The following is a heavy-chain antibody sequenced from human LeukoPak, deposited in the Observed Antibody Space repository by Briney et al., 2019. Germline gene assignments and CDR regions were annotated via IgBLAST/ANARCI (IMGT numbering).Heavy chain of an antibody. D-gene: IGHD4-17*01. V-gene: IGHV1-46*03. Sequence: ASVKVSCKASGYTFTSYYMHWVRQAPGQGLEWMGIINPSGGSTSYAQKFQGRVTMTRDTSTSTVYMELSSLRSEDTAVYYCARDYRATNYGDSFDYWGQGTLVTVSS. CDR3: ARDYRATNYGDSFDY. J-gene: IGHJ4*02. CDR2: INPSGGST. CDR1: GYTFTSYY.